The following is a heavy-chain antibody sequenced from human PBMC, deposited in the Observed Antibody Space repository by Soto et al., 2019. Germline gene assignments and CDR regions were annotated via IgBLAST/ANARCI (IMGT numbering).Heavy chain of an antibody. V-gene: IGHV4-39*01. CDR3: ARYHYTYALLIEY. CDR1: VDSITTNGYY. Sequence: PSETLSLTCSFSVDSITTNGYYCGWIRQPPGKGLQWIGNVYWTGSTFSHPSLTSRVSISVDTSKNEFYLRLTSVTAADTAVYSCARYHYTYALLIEYWGPGTMVTVSS. CDR2: VYWTGST. D-gene: IGHD3-16*01. J-gene: IGHJ4*02.